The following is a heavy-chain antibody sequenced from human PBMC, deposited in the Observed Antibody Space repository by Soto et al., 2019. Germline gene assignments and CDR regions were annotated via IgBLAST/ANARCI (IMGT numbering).Heavy chain of an antibody. D-gene: IGHD3-22*01. CDR3: AKDFQYYYDSSGYRNWFDP. CDR2: ISYDGSNK. J-gene: IGHJ5*02. Sequence: LRLSFAASGFTFSSYGMHWVRQAPGKGLEWVAVISYDGSNKYYADSVKGRFTISRDNSKNTLYLQMNSLRAEDTAVYYCAKDFQYYYDSSGYRNWFDPWGQGTLVTVSS. V-gene: IGHV3-30*18. CDR1: GFTFSSYG.